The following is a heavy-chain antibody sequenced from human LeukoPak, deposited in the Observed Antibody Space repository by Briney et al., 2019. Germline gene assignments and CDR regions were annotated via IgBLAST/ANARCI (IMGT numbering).Heavy chain of an antibody. CDR2: INPNSGGS. CDR1: GYTFTGYY. V-gene: IGHV1-2*02. Sequence: ASVKVSCKASGYTFTGYYIHWVRQAPGQGLEWMGWINPNSGGSKYQGRVTMTRDTSISTAYIELSRLRYDDTAVYYCARGFDYYDSSGYNSDAFDIWGQGTMVTVSS. CDR3: ARGFDYYDSSGYNSDAFDI. D-gene: IGHD3-22*01. J-gene: IGHJ3*02.